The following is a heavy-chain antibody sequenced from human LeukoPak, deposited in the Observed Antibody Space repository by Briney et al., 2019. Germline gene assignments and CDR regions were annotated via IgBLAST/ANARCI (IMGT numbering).Heavy chain of an antibody. CDR3: ARDYLSGLDY. D-gene: IGHD3-16*02. CDR1: GFTFSSYE. CDR2: IGSRGDTI. Sequence: GGSLRLSCAASGFTFSSYEMNWVRQAPGKGLEWVSYIGSRGDTIYYADSVKGRFTISRDNAKNSLYLQMNSLRAEDTAVYYCARDYLSGLDYWGRGTLVTVSS. V-gene: IGHV3-48*03. J-gene: IGHJ4*02.